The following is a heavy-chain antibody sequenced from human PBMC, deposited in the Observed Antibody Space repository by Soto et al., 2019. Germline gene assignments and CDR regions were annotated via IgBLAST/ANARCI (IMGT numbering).Heavy chain of an antibody. CDR2: ISGSGGST. CDR1: GFTFSFYA. Sequence: GGSLRLSCAASGFTFSFYAMSWVRQAPGKGLEWVSGISGSGGSTYYADSVKGRFTISRDNSKNTLYVQMNSLRAEDTAIYYCAKDRTTVTTRGAFDYWGQGTLVTVSS. CDR3: AKDRTTVTTRGAFDY. V-gene: IGHV3-23*01. D-gene: IGHD4-17*01. J-gene: IGHJ4*02.